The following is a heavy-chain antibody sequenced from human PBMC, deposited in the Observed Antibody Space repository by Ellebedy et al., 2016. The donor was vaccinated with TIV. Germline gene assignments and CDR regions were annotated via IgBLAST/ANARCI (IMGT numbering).Heavy chain of an antibody. V-gene: IGHV1-18*04. Sequence: AASVKVSCKASGYTFTSYDISWVRQAPGQGLEWMGWISAYNGNTNYAQKFQGRVTMTTDTSTSTAYMELRSLRSDDTAVYYCARDVDQLLSFGNLLGYWGQGTLVTVSS. CDR3: ARDVDQLLSFGNLLGY. CDR1: GYTFTSYD. CDR2: ISAYNGNT. D-gene: IGHD3-10*01. J-gene: IGHJ4*02.